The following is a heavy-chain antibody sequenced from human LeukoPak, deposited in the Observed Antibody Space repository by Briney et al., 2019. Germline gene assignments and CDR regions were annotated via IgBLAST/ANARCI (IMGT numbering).Heavy chain of an antibody. Sequence: ASVKVSCKASGGTFSGYAISWVRQAPGQGLEWMGWISAYNGNTNYAQKLQGRVTMTTDTSTSTAYMELRSLRSDDTAVYYCARDKKRDRTFDIWGQGTMVTVSS. V-gene: IGHV1-18*01. CDR1: GGTFSGYA. CDR3: ARDKKRDRTFDI. J-gene: IGHJ3*02. CDR2: ISAYNGNT. D-gene: IGHD5-24*01.